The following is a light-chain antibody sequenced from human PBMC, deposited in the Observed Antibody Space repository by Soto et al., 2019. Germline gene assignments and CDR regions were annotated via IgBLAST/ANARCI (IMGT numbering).Light chain of an antibody. V-gene: IGLV2-23*02. CDR2: EVS. J-gene: IGLJ1*01. CDR1: SSDVGSYNL. Sequence: QSALTQPASVSGSPGQSSTISCTGTSSDVGSYNLVSWYQQHPGKAPKLRIYEVSKRPSGVSNRFSGSKSGNTASLTISGLQAEDEADYYCCSYAGSSTFYVFGTGTKVTVL. CDR3: CSYAGSSTFYV.